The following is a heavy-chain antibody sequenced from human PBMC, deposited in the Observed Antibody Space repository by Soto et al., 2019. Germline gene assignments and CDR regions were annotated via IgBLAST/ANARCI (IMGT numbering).Heavy chain of an antibody. CDR2: IYYSGST. V-gene: IGHV4-39*01. CDR3: ARTPTYDYIWGSYRPSHFDY. J-gene: IGHJ4*02. D-gene: IGHD3-16*02. Sequence: SETLSLTCTVSGGSISSSSYYWGWIRQPPGKGLEWIGSIYYSGSTYYNPSLKSRVTISVDTSKNQFSLKLSSVTAADTAVYYCARTPTYDYIWGSYRPSHFDYWGQGTLVTVSS. CDR1: GGSISSSSYY.